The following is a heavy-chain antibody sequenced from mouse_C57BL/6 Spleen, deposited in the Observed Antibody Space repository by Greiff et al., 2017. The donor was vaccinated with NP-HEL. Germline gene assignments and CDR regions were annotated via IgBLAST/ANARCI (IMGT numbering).Heavy chain of an antibody. Sequence: EVQLQESGPELVKPGASVKIPCKASGYTFTDYNMDWVKQSHGKSLEWIGDINPNNGGTTYNQKFKGKATLTVDKSSSTAYMELRSLTSEDTAVYYCASGYYGKGDWYFDVWGTGTTVTVSS. J-gene: IGHJ1*03. CDR2: INPNNGGT. CDR1: GYTFTDYN. V-gene: IGHV1-18*01. CDR3: ASGYYGKGDWYFDV. D-gene: IGHD2-1*01.